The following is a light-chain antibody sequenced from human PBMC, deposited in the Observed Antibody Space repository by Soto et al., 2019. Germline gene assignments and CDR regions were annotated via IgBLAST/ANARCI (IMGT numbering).Light chain of an antibody. CDR1: SSDVGFYNY. Sequence: CVLTQPASVSGSPGEWITISCTGTSSDVGFYNYVSWYQRHPGKAPKLMIYDVSNRPSGVSDRFSGSKSGNTASLTISGLQADDEADYYCSSYTSTNTLFVFGTGTKVTVL. CDR2: DVS. V-gene: IGLV2-14*03. J-gene: IGLJ1*01. CDR3: SSYTSTNTLFV.